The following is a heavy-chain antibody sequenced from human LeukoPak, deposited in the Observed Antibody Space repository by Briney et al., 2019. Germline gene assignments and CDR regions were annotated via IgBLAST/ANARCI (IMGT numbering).Heavy chain of an antibody. CDR2: ISWNSGSI. D-gene: IGHD6-19*01. V-gene: IGHV3-9*01. J-gene: IGHJ4*02. CDR3: AKDMGIAVAGTFDY. CDR1: GFTFDDYA. Sequence: PGGSLRLSCAASGFTFDDYAMHWVRQAPGKGLEWVSGISWNSGSIGYADSVKGRFTISGDNAKNSLYLQMNSLRAEDTALYYCAKDMGIAVAGTFDYWGQGTLVTVSS.